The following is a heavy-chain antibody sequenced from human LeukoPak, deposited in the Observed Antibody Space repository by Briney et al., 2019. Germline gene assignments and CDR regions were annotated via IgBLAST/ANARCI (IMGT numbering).Heavy chain of an antibody. CDR2: INPNSGGT. J-gene: IGHJ4*02. CDR3: ARERQDYYDSSGYYD. Sequence: ASVKVSCKASGYTFTGYYMHWVRQAPGQGLEWMGWINPNSGGTNYAQKFQGRVTMTRDTSISTAYMELSSLRSEDTAVYYCARERQDYYDSSGYYDWGQGTLVTVSS. CDR1: GYTFTGYY. D-gene: IGHD3-22*01. V-gene: IGHV1-2*02.